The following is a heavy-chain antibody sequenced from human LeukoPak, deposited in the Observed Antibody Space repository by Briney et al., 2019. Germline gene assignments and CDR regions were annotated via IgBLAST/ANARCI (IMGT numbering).Heavy chain of an antibody. V-gene: IGHV1-69*04. CDR1: GGTFSSYA. J-gene: IGHJ5*02. D-gene: IGHD2-2*01. CDR3: ARAGGFVVVPAAPAAGWFDP. Sequence: SVKVSCKASGGTFSSYAISWVRQAPGQGLEWMGRIIPILGIANYAQKFQGRVTITADKSTSTAYMELSSLRSEDTAVYYCARAGGFVVVPAAPAAGWFDPWGQGTLVTVSS. CDR2: IIPILGIA.